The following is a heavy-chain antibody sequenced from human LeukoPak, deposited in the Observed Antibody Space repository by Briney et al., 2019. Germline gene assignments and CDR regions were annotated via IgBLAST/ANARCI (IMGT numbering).Heavy chain of an antibody. CDR2: INTDGTTT. D-gene: IGHD1/OR15-1a*01. Sequence: GGSLRLSCTASGFSFSSYWMHWFRQAPGKGLVWVSRINTDGTTTGYADSVRGRFTISRDNAKNTLYLQMNGLRAEDTASYYCAKDLTWNTADYWGQGTLVTVSS. CDR1: GFSFSSYW. V-gene: IGHV3-74*01. J-gene: IGHJ4*02. CDR3: AKDLTWNTADY.